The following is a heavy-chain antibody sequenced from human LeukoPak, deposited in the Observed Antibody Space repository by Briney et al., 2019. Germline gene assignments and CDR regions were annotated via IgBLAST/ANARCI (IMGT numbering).Heavy chain of an antibody. Sequence: GGSLRLSCAASGFTFSRNGMHWVRQAPGKGLEGVAVISYDGTNKYYADSVKGRFTISRDNSKNTLYLQMNSLRAEDTAVYYCAKGEGYGDYHFSYWGQGTLVTVSS. J-gene: IGHJ4*02. V-gene: IGHV3-30*18. CDR3: AKGEGYGDYHFSY. CDR1: GFTFSRNG. CDR2: ISYDGTNK. D-gene: IGHD4-17*01.